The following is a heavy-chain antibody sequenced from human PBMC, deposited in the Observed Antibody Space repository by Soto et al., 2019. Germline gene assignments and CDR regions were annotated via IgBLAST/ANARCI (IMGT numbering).Heavy chain of an antibody. Sequence: GGSLRLSCAASGFSFRNYAMSWVRQAPGKGLEWISTLTGSSSNTYYADSVKGRFAISRDNSRNTLYLQMHSLTAEDTAMYYCARGVLRFLEWLLSPPRFDYWGQGTLVTVSS. CDR2: LTGSSSNT. V-gene: IGHV3-23*01. D-gene: IGHD3-3*01. CDR3: ARGVLRFLEWLLSPPRFDY. CDR1: GFSFRNYA. J-gene: IGHJ4*02.